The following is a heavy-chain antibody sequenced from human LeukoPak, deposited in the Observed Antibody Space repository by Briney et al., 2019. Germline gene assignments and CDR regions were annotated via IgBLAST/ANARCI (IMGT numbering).Heavy chain of an antibody. V-gene: IGHV4-34*01. CDR1: GGSFSGYY. CDR3: ARGYMRMTTVKIFDY. D-gene: IGHD4-17*01. J-gene: IGHJ4*02. Sequence: SETLSLTCAVYGGSFSGYYWSWIRQPPGKGLEWIGEINHSGSTNYNPSLKSRVTISVDTSKNQFSLKLSSVTAADTAVYYCARGYMRMTTVKIFDYWGRGTLVTVSS. CDR2: INHSGST.